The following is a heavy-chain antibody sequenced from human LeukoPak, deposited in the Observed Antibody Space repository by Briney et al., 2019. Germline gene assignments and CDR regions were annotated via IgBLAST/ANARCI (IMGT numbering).Heavy chain of an antibody. Sequence: GGSLRLSCAASGFTFSSYAMHWVRQAPGKGLEWVAVISYDGSNKYYADSVKGRFTISRDNSKNTLYLQMNSLRAEDTAVYYCAREAPGNCSSTSCFAYFDYWGQGTLVTVSS. CDR3: AREAPGNCSSTSCFAYFDY. CDR1: GFTFSSYA. V-gene: IGHV3-30-3*01. CDR2: ISYDGSNK. D-gene: IGHD2-2*01. J-gene: IGHJ4*02.